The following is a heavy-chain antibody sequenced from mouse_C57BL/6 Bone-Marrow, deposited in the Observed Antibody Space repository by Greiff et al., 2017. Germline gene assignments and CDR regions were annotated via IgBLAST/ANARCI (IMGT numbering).Heavy chain of an antibody. CDR3: ARDWDYFDD. D-gene: IGHD4-1*01. Sequence: SGAELVKPGASVKLSCNVSGYAFSTYWMNWVTQRPGKGLEWIGHIYPGDGDTNYNGKFKGKATLTADKSSSTAYMQHSSLTSEDSAVYFCARDWDYFDDWGQGTTLTVAS. CDR2: IYPGDGDT. CDR1: GYAFSTYW. V-gene: IGHV1-80*01. J-gene: IGHJ2*01.